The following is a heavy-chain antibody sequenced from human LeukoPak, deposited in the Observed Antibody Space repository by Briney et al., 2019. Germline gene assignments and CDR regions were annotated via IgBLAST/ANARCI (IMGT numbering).Heavy chain of an antibody. Sequence: ASVKVSCTASGGTFSIYTISWVRQAPGQGLEWMGRIIPILGIANYAQKFQGRVTITADKSTSTAYMELSSLRSEDTAVYYCARVNGYSYGSMYYFDYWGQGTLVTVSS. D-gene: IGHD5-18*01. V-gene: IGHV1-69*02. J-gene: IGHJ4*02. CDR3: ARVNGYSYGSMYYFDY. CDR1: GGTFSIYT. CDR2: IIPILGIA.